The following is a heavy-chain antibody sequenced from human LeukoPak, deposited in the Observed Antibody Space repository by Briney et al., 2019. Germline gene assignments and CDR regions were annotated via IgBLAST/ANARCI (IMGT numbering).Heavy chain of an antibody. Sequence: GGSLRLSCAASGFTFSSYAMSWVRQAPGKGLEWVSAISGSGGSTYYADSVKGRFTISRDNSKNTLYLQMNSLRAEDTAVYYCANGVSGDSMGYCGQGTLVTVSS. CDR3: ANGVSGDSMGY. J-gene: IGHJ4*02. CDR2: ISGSGGST. D-gene: IGHD2-21*02. V-gene: IGHV3-23*01. CDR1: GFTFSSYA.